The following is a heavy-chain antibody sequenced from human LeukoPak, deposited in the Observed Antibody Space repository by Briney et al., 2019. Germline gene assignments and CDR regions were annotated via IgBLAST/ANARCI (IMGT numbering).Heavy chain of an antibody. CDR2: IYYSGST. CDR1: GGSISSYY. J-gene: IGHJ6*02. CDR3: ARVPGCSGGSCYNRYYYYGMDV. V-gene: IGHV4-59*12. Sequence: SETLSLTCTVSGGSISSYYWSWIRQPPGKGLEWIGYIYYSGSTNYNPSLKSRVTISVDTSKNQFSLKLSSVTAADTAVYYCARVPGCSGGSCYNRYYYYGMDVWGQGTTVTVSS. D-gene: IGHD2-15*01.